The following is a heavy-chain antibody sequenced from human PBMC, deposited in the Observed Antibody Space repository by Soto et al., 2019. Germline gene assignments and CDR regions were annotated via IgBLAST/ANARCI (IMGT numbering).Heavy chain of an antibody. D-gene: IGHD1-26*01. CDR1: GGTFSSYP. CDR3: ARVGHITNYGMAV. V-gene: IGHV1-69*01. CDR2: IIPFFGTS. J-gene: IGHJ6*02. Sequence: QVQLVQSGAEVKKPGSSVKVSCEASGGTFSSYPINWVRQAPGQGLEWMGGIIPFFGTSNYAQTFQGRVTITEDDSTSTAYMELRSLRSEDTAVYYCARVGHITNYGMAVWGQGTTVTVSS.